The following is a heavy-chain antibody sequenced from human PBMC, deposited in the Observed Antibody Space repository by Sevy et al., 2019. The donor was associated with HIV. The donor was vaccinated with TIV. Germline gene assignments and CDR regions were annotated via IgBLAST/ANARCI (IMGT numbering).Heavy chain of an antibody. Sequence: SETLSLTCTVSGGSISSSSYYWGWIRQPPGKGLEWIGSIYYSGGTYYNSSLKSRVTISVDTSNDQFSLKLSSVTAADTAVYYCARRSTTCRYYDYGMGVWGQGTTVSVSS. CDR1: GGSISSSSYY. D-gene: IGHD1-7*01. J-gene: IGHJ6*02. CDR3: ARRSTTCRYYDYGMGV. CDR2: IYYSGGT. V-gene: IGHV4-39*01.